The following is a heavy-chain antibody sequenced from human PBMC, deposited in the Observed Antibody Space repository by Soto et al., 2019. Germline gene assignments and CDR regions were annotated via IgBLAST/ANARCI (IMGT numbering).Heavy chain of an antibody. CDR2: IYHSGST. D-gene: IGHD6-13*01. CDR1: SGSISSSNW. CDR3: ARRAAGTLWVGLDY. J-gene: IGHJ4*02. V-gene: IGHV4-4*02. Sequence: SETLSLTCAVSSGSISSSNWWSWVRQPPGKGLEWIGEIYHSGSTNYNPSLKSRVTISVDKSKNQFSLKLSSVTAADTAVYYCARRAAGTLWVGLDYWGQGTLVTVSS.